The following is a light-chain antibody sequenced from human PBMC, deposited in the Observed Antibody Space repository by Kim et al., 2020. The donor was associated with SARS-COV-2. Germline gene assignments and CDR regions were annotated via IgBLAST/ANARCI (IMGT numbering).Light chain of an antibody. J-gene: IGKJ1*01. Sequence: SPGERATLSCRASQSVSSSYLAWYQQKPGQAPRLLIYGASSRATGIPDRFSSSGSGTDLTLTISRLEPEDFAVYYCQQYGSSPWTFGQGTKVDIK. V-gene: IGKV3-20*01. CDR2: GAS. CDR1: QSVSSSY. CDR3: QQYGSSPWT.